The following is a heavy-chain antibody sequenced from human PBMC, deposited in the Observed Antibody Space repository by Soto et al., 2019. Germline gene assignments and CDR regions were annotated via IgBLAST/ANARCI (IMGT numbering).Heavy chain of an antibody. V-gene: IGHV1-69*13. Sequence: SVKVSCKASGGTFSSYAISWVRQAPGQGLDCMGGLIPIFGTANSAQKFQGRVTITADESTSTAYMELSSLGSEDTAVYYCAKDRICRHYYDKSGYHNLNDYLGQGTLVTVSS. J-gene: IGHJ4*02. CDR1: GGTFSSYA. CDR3: AKDRICRHYYDKSGYHNLNDY. CDR2: LIPIFGTA. D-gene: IGHD3-22*01.